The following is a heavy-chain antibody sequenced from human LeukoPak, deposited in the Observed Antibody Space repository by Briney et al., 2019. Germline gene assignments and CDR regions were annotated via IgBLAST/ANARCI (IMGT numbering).Heavy chain of an antibody. D-gene: IGHD2-2*01. J-gene: IGHJ5*02. CDR1: GGSISSSSYY. V-gene: IGHV4-39*01. CDR2: IYYSGST. Sequence: SETLSLTCTVSGGSISSSSYYWGWIHQPPGKGLEWIGSIYYSGSTYYNPSLKSRVTISVDTSKNQFSLKLSSVTAADTAVYYCARVKISIVVVPAAFDPWGQGTLVTVSS. CDR3: ARVKISIVVVPAAFDP.